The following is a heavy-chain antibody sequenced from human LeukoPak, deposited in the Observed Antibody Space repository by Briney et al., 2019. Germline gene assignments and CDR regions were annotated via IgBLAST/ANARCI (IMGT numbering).Heavy chain of an antibody. CDR3: ARSASRIQITMVRGVHYFDY. J-gene: IGHJ4*02. V-gene: IGHV3-53*01. CDR1: GFTFSDYY. Sequence: GGSLRLSCAASGFTFSDYYMSWIRQAPGKGLEWVSIIYSGGSTFYADSVKGRFTISRDNSKNTLYLQMNSLRAEDTAVYYCARSASRIQITMVRGVHYFDYWGQGTLVTVSS. CDR2: IYSGGST. D-gene: IGHD3-10*01.